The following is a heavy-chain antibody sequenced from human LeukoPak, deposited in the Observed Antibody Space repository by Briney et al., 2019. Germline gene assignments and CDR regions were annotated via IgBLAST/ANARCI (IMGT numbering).Heavy chain of an antibody. D-gene: IGHD3-10*01. Sequence: SETLSLTCTVSGGSISSYYWSWIRQPPGKGLEWIGYIYYSGSTNYKPFLKSRVTISVDTSKNQFSLKLSSVTAADTAVYYCARLRGFGADYYYYYMDVWGKGTTVTVSS. V-gene: IGHV4-59*12. J-gene: IGHJ6*03. CDR1: GGSISSYY. CDR2: IYYSGST. CDR3: ARLRGFGADYYYYYMDV.